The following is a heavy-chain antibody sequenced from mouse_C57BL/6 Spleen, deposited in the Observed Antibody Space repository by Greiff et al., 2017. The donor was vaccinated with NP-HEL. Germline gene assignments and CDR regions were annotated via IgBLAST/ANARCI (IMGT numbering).Heavy chain of an antibody. CDR3: ASAATVPYFDY. D-gene: IGHD1-1*01. CDR2: IDPEDGET. J-gene: IGHJ2*01. V-gene: IGHV14-2*01. Sequence: DVKLQESGAELVKPGASVKLSCTASGFNIKDYYMHWVKQRTEQGLEWIGRIDPEDGETKYAPKFQGKATITADTSSNTAYLQLSSLTSEDTAVYYCASAATVPYFDYWGQSTTLTVSS. CDR1: GFNIKDYY.